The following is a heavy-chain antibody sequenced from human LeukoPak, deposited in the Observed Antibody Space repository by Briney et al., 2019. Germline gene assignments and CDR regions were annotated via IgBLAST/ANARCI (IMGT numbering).Heavy chain of an antibody. Sequence: GGSLRLSCAASGFTFSSYAMSWVRQAPGKGLEWVSAISGSGGSTYYADSVKGRFTISRDNSKNTLYLQMNSLRAEDTAVYYCAKDGEWELLHPYYFDYWGQGTLVTVSS. D-gene: IGHD1-26*01. CDR1: GFTFSSYA. V-gene: IGHV3-23*01. CDR2: ISGSGGST. J-gene: IGHJ4*02. CDR3: AKDGEWELLHPYYFDY.